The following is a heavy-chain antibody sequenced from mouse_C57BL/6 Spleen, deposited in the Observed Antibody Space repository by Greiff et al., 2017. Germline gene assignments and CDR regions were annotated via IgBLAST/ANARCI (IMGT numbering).Heavy chain of an antibody. V-gene: IGHV1-55*01. CDR3: ARIGSSYVGYFDV. CDR2: IYPGSGST. CDR1: GYTFTSYW. J-gene: IGHJ1*03. Sequence: QVQLQQPGAELVKPGASVKMSCKASGYTFTSYWITWVKQRPGQGLEWIGDIYPGSGSTNYNEKFKSKATPTVDTSSSTAYMQLSSLTSEDSAVYYCARIGSSYVGYFDVWGTGTTVTVSS. D-gene: IGHD1-1*01.